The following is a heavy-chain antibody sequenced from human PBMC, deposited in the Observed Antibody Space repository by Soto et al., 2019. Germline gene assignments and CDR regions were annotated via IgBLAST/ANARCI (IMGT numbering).Heavy chain of an antibody. CDR2: ISSSSSYI. CDR1: GFTFSSYS. V-gene: IGHV3-21*01. J-gene: IGHJ4*02. CDR3: AREKNDYVWGSYRYFDY. D-gene: IGHD3-16*02. Sequence: PGGSLRLSCAASGFTFSSYSMNWVRQAPGRGLEWVSSISSSSSYIYYADSVKGRFTISRDNAKISLYLQMNSLRAEDTAVYYCAREKNDYVWGSYRYFDYWGQGTLVTVFS.